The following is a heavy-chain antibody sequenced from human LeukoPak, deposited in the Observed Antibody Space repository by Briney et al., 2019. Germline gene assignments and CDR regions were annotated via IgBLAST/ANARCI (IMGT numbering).Heavy chain of an antibody. J-gene: IGHJ4*02. D-gene: IGHD5-18*01. CDR1: GFPFGSYG. Sequence: PGGSLRLSCAASGFPFGSYGMHWVRQAPGKGLEWVAVIWYSGFNKYYADSVKGRFTVSRDNSKNTLYLQMNSLRAEDTAVYYCARVGSYGPLYSWYFDYWGQGTLVTVSS. CDR3: ARVGSYGPLYSWYFDY. CDR2: IWYSGFNK. V-gene: IGHV3-33*01.